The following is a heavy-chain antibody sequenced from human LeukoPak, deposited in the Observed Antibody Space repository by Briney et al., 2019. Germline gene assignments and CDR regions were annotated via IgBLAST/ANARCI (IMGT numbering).Heavy chain of an antibody. CDR1: GFTFNRIS. CDR3: AKEKRDSSGWINFDF. CDR2: ISRDGSRT. J-gene: IGHJ4*02. D-gene: IGHD3-22*01. Sequence: GGSLRLSCEASGFTFNRISMHWVRQAPGKGLDWVALISRDGSRTFYADSVWGRFTISRDNSKDTLYLQMNSLTVEDTALYYCAKEKRDSSGWINFDFWGQGTLVVASS. V-gene: IGHV3-30*18.